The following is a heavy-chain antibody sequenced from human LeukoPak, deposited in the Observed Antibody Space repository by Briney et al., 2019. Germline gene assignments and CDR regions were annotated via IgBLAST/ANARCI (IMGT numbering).Heavy chain of an antibody. J-gene: IGHJ4*02. D-gene: IGHD2-15*01. CDR2: IYYSGST. Sequence: SETLSLTCTVSGGSISSGYYYWGWIRQPPGKGLEWIGSIYYSGSTYYNPSLKSRVTIYEDTSENQFSLKLSSVTAADTAVYYCARLLCESGSCYLREGYFDYWGQGTLVTVSS. V-gene: IGHV4-39*01. CDR3: ARLLCESGSCYLREGYFDY. CDR1: GGSISSGYYY.